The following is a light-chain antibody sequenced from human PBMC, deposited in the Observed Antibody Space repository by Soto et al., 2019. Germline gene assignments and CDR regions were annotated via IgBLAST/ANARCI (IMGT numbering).Light chain of an antibody. V-gene: IGKV1-33*01. J-gene: IGKJ4*01. CDR1: QYIKNN. CDR3: QQYDNLPLT. Sequence: IQMTQSPSSLSASVGDRVTITCQASQYIKNNLNWYQQKSGKAPKLLIYDASDLETGVPSRFSGSGSGTDFTFTINSLQPEDIATYYCQQYDNLPLTFGGGTKVDI. CDR2: DAS.